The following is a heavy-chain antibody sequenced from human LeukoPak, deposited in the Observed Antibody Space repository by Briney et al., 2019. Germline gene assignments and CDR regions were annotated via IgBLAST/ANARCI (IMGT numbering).Heavy chain of an antibody. CDR2: IYYSGSA. CDR1: GGTISSGDYY. CDR3: VRGPYYYDSSGYYHYYYYGMDV. J-gene: IGHJ6*01. V-gene: IGHV4-30-4*01. D-gene: IGHD3-22*01. Sequence: PSETLSLTCTVSGGTISSGDYYWSWIPQPPGKGLVWLGYIYYSGSAYYNSYHRSRVTILVDMSKSQFSLKLSSVTAADTDVYYCVRGPYYYDSSGYYHYYYYGMDVWGQGNTVTVSS.